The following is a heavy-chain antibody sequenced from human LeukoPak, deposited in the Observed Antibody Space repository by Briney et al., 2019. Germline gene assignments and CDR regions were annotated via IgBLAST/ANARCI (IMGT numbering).Heavy chain of an antibody. CDR2: INAGNGNT. V-gene: IGHV1-3*01. Sequence: ASVKVSCKASGYTFTSYAIHWVRQAPGQRLEWMGWINAGNGNTKYSQRFQGRVTITRNTSANTAYMELSSLRSEDTAVYYCARDRGYREFDYWGQGTLVTVSS. D-gene: IGHD3-10*01. CDR3: ARDRGYREFDY. J-gene: IGHJ4*02. CDR1: GYTFTSYA.